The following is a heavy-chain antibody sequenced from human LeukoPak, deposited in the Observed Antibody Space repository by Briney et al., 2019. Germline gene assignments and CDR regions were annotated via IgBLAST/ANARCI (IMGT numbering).Heavy chain of an antibody. Sequence: GGSLRLSCAASGFTFSSYSMNWVRQAPGKGLEWVSSISSSSSYIYYADSVKGRFTISRDNAKNSLYLQMNSLRAEDTAVYYCARSEYAFSSHFDYWAREPWSPSPQ. CDR1: GFTFSSYS. CDR2: ISSSSSYI. V-gene: IGHV3-21*01. CDR3: ARSEYAFSSHFDY. J-gene: IGHJ4*02. D-gene: IGHD2-2*01.